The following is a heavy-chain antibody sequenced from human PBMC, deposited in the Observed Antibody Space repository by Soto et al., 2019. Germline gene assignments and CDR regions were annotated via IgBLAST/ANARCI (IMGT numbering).Heavy chain of an antibody. D-gene: IGHD1-26*01. V-gene: IGHV1-69*13. CDR1: GCTVSSYA. CDR2: IIPIFGTA. J-gene: IGHJ4*02. CDR3: ARVGGIARFDY. Sequence: SVKVSCKASGCTVSSYAISGGRQAPGQGLEWMGGIIPIFGTANYAQKFQGRVTITADESTSTAYMELSSLRSEDTAVYYCARVGGIARFDYWGQGPLVTVSS.